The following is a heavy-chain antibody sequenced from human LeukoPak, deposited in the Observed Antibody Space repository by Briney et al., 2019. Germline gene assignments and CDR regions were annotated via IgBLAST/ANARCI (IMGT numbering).Heavy chain of an antibody. CDR2: IYQSGGT. D-gene: IGHD6-13*01. CDR1: GASVSSYY. CDR3: ARRGMSSSWYGDAFDV. V-gene: IGHV4-59*02. Sequence: SETLSLTCSVSGASVSSYYWSWVRQAPGKGLEWIGQIYQSGGTNYNSSLEGRATISVDTSKKQFSLKLNSVIAADTAVYYCARRGMSSSWYGDAFDVWGHGTMVIVS. J-gene: IGHJ3*01.